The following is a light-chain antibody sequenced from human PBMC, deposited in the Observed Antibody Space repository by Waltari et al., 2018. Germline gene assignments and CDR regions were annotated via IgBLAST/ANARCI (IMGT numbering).Light chain of an antibody. J-gene: IGLJ3*02. V-gene: IGLV2-14*03. Sequence: QSALTQPASVSGSPGQSITISCTGSSSDVGAYNYVSWYQQHPGKAPRLIIFDVSNRPSGGSNRCSGSKSGNTASLTISGLQAEDEADYYCASYVSSSTLELFGGGTSLTVL. CDR1: SSDVGAYNY. CDR3: ASYVSSSTLEL. CDR2: DVS.